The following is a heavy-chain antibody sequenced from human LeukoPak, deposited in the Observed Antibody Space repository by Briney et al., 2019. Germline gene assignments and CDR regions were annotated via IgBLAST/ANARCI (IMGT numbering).Heavy chain of an antibody. D-gene: IGHD5-18*01. V-gene: IGHV3-30*02. J-gene: IGHJ4*02. CDR2: IRYDGGNK. CDR1: GLTFSSYG. Sequence: GGSLRLSCAASGLTFSSYGMHWVRQAPGKGLEWVAFIRYDGGNKYYADSVKGRFTISRDNSKNTLYLQMNSLRTEDTAVYHCAKGGNGYSYGYFDYWGQGTLVTVSS. CDR3: AKGGNGYSYGYFDY.